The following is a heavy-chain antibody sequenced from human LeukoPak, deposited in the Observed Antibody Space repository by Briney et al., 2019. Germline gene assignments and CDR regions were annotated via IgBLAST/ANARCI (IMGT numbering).Heavy chain of an antibody. D-gene: IGHD6-13*01. J-gene: IGHJ5*02. CDR2: IYTSGST. CDR3: ARDGGVQEQQLPFDP. Sequence: SETLSLTCTVSGGSISSYYWSWIRQPAGKGLEWIGRIYTSGSTNYNPSLKSRVTISVDTSKNQFSLKLSSVTAADTAVYYCARDGGVQEQQLPFDPWGQGTLVTVSS. V-gene: IGHV4-4*07. CDR1: GGSISSYY.